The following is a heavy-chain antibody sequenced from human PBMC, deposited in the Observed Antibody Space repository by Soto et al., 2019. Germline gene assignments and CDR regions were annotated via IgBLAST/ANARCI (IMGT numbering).Heavy chain of an antibody. Sequence: QVQLVESGGGVVQPGRSLRLSCAASGFTFSSYAMHWVRQAPGKGLEWVAVISYDGSNKYYADSVKGRFTISRDNSKNTLYLQMNSLRAEDTAVYYCARAVTVPSYYYYYGMDVWGQGTTVTVSS. CDR2: ISYDGSNK. CDR3: ARAVTVPSYYYYYGMDV. CDR1: GFTFSSYA. V-gene: IGHV3-30-3*01. D-gene: IGHD4-4*01. J-gene: IGHJ6*02.